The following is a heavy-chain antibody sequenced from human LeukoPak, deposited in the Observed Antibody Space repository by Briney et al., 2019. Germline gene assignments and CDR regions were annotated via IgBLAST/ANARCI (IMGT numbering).Heavy chain of an antibody. Sequence: PGGFLRLSCAASGFTFNTYGMNWVRQAPGKGLEWVANIKTDGSEKYYVDSVKGRFTISRDNAKNSLYLQMNSLRAEDTAVYYCARDYTGYFPWGQGTLVIVSS. CDR2: IKTDGSEK. CDR1: GFTFNTYG. J-gene: IGHJ5*02. CDR3: ARDYTGYFP. V-gene: IGHV3-7*03. D-gene: IGHD3-9*01.